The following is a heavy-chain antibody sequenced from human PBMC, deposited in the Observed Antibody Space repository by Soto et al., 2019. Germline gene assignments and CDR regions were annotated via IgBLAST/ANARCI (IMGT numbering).Heavy chain of an antibody. V-gene: IGHV3-11*01. D-gene: IGHD4-17*01. Sequence: LSLTCAPSGFTFSDYYMSWIRPAPGKGLEWVSYISSSGSTIYYADSVKGRFTISRDNAKNSLYLQMNSLRAEDTAVYYCARDYYGDYGSPFDPWGQGTLVTVSS. CDR3: ARDYYGDYGSPFDP. CDR1: GFTFSDYY. J-gene: IGHJ5*02. CDR2: ISSSGSTI.